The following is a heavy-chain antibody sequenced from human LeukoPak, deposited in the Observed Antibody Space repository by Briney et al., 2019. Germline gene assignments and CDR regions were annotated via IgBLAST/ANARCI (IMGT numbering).Heavy chain of an antibody. J-gene: IGHJ4*02. V-gene: IGHV4-61*01. D-gene: IGHD4-17*01. CDR3: AREGNYGDYFIDY. Sequence: PSETLSLTCDVSGVSINTCCYYWTWIRQPPGKGLEWIGYKYYSGSTRYNSSLRSRLTISLDTSKNQFSLKLSSVAAADTAVYYCAREGNYGDYFIDYWGQGTLVTVSS. CDR2: KYYSGST. CDR1: GVSINTCCYY.